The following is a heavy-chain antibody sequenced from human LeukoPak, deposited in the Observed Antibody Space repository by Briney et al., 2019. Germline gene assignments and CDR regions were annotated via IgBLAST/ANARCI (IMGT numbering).Heavy chain of an antibody. CDR2: IWYDGSNK. J-gene: IGHJ3*02. V-gene: IGHV3-33*01. CDR3: AREASDAFDI. Sequence: PGVSLRLSCTASGFTFSSYDMHWVRHAPGKGLEWVALIWYDGSNKNYADSVEGRFTISRDNSKNTLFLQMNSLRAEDTAVYYCAREASDAFDIWGQGTMVTVSS. CDR1: GFTFSSYD.